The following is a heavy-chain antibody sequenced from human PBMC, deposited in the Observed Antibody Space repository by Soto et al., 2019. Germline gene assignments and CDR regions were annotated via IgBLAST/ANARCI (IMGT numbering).Heavy chain of an antibody. Sequence: GESLKISWKGSGYSFTSYWIGWVRQMPGKGLEWMGIIYPGDSDTRYGPSFQGEVTISADKSISTAYLQWSSLKASDTAMYYCARHPRSSNYDYGMDVWGQGTTVTVSS. D-gene: IGHD6-19*01. J-gene: IGHJ6*02. CDR1: GYSFTSYW. V-gene: IGHV5-51*01. CDR3: ARHPRSSNYDYGMDV. CDR2: IYPGDSDT.